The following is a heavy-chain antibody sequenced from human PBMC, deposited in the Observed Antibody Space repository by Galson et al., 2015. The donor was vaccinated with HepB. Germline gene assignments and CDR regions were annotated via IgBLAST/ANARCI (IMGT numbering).Heavy chain of an antibody. CDR1: GGTFSSYA. Sequence: SVKVSCKASGGTFSSYAISWVRQAPGQGLEWMGGIIPIFGTANYAQKFQGRVTITADESTSTAYMELSSLRSEDTAVYYCARGRIAAPPQYYYYYYGMDVWGQGTTVTVSS. D-gene: IGHD6-13*01. J-gene: IGHJ6*02. V-gene: IGHV1-69*13. CDR2: IIPIFGTA. CDR3: ARGRIAAPPQYYYYYYGMDV.